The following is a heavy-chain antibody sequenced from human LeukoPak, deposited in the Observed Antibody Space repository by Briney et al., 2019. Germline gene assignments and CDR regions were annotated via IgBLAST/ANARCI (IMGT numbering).Heavy chain of an antibody. CDR1: GGSISSSSYY. CDR3: ARRYCTNGVCYFDY. D-gene: IGHD2-8*01. J-gene: IGHJ4*02. Sequence: SETLSLTCTVSGGSISSSSYYWGWIRQPPGKGLEWINSIYYSGSTYYNPSLKSRVTISVDTSKNQFSLKLSSVTAADTAVYYCARRYCTNGVCYFDYWGQGTLVTVSS. CDR2: IYYSGST. V-gene: IGHV4-39*07.